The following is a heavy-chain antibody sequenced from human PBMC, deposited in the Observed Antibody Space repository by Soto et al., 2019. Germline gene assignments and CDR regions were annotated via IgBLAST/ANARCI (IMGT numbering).Heavy chain of an antibody. V-gene: IGHV3-48*01. CDR1: GFTFRNYG. CDR2: ISSSSSTM. D-gene: IGHD2-15*01. CDR3: ARDPRYSSGGSSSAGYDYYYMDV. Sequence: EVQLVESGGGLVQPGGSLRLSCAASGFTFRNYGMNWVRQAPGKGLEWVSYISSSSSTMFYADSVKGRFTISRDNARNYPYLQVNRLRAEDTAVYYCARDPRYSSGGSSSAGYDYYYMDVWGKATTVTVPS. J-gene: IGHJ6*03.